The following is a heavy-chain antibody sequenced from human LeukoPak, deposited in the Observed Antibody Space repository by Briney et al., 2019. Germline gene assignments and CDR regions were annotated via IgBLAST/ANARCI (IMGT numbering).Heavy chain of an antibody. CDR1: GYTFTSYD. D-gene: IGHD3-22*01. V-gene: IGHV1-69-2*01. CDR3: ATVRSGYDSSGYLFDY. Sequence: ASVKVSCKASGYTFTSYDINWVRQATGKGLEWMGLVDPEDGETIYAEKFQGRVTITADTSTDTAYMELSSLRSEDTAVYYCATVRSGYDSSGYLFDYWGQGTLVTVSS. J-gene: IGHJ4*02. CDR2: VDPEDGET.